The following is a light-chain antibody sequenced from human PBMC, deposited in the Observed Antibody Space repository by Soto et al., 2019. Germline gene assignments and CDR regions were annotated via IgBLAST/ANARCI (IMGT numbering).Light chain of an antibody. CDR2: GDN. CDR1: RSSVGSDS. J-gene: IGLJ3*02. CDR3: QTFDSSLTISWV. Sequence: QPVLTQPPSASGTPGQRVTISCSGSRSSVGSDSLNWYQHLPGMAPRLLIYGDNTRPSGVPDRFSGSRSGTSASLAITGLQAEDEADYYCQTFDSSLTISWVFGGGTKLTVL. V-gene: IGLV1-44*01.